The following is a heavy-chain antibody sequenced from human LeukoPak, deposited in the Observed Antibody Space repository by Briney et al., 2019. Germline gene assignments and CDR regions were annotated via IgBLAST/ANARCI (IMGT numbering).Heavy chain of an antibody. V-gene: IGHV3-74*01. CDR1: GFAFSSYW. CDR2: INTDGTGT. Sequence: PGGSLRLSCTASGFAFSSYWMHWVRKVPGKGLVWVSRINTDGTGTNHADSVKGRFTISRDNAKNSLYLQMNSRRAEDTAVYFCARVEYGSSWTPFDYWGQGILVTLSS. CDR3: ARVEYGSSWTPFDY. D-gene: IGHD6-13*01. J-gene: IGHJ4*02.